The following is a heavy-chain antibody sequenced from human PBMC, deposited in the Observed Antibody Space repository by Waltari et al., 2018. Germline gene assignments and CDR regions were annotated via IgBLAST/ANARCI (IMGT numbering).Heavy chain of an antibody. J-gene: IGHJ4*02. Sequence: QVQLVQSGAEVKKPGSSVKVSCKASGGTFSSYAISWVRQAPGQGLEWMGGIIPSFGKANYAQKVQGRVTITADESTSTADMELSSLGSEDTAVYYCARDREYYDFWSGYFPRGTPDYWGQGTLVTVSS. D-gene: IGHD3-3*01. V-gene: IGHV1-69*01. CDR1: GGTFSSYA. CDR2: IIPSFGKA. CDR3: ARDREYYDFWSGYFPRGTPDY.